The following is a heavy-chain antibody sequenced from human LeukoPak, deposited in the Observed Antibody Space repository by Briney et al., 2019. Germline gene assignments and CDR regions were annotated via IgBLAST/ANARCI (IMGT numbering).Heavy chain of an antibody. Sequence: SETLSLTCAVYGGSFSGYYWSWIRQPPGKGLEWIGEINHSGSTNYNPSLKSRVTISVDTSKNQFSLKLSSVTAADTAVYYCATGSWGLSFDYWGQGTLVTVSS. J-gene: IGHJ4*02. D-gene: IGHD1-26*01. V-gene: IGHV4-34*01. CDR3: ATGSWGLSFDY. CDR2: INHSGST. CDR1: GGSFSGYY.